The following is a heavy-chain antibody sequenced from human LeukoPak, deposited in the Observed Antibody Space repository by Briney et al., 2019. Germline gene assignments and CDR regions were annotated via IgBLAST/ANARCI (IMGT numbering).Heavy chain of an antibody. Sequence: GESLKISCKGSGYSLTTYWIGWVRQLPGKCLEWMGILYLGDSDTRYSPSFQGQVTISADESISTAYLQSSSLKASDTAMYFCARHINHAFDIWGQGTMVTVS. V-gene: IGHV5-51*01. CDR1: GYSLTTYW. J-gene: IGHJ3*02. CDR3: ARHINHAFDI. CDR2: LYLGDSDT.